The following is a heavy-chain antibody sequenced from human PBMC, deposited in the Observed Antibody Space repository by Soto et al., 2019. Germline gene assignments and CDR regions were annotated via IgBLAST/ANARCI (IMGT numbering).Heavy chain of an antibody. CDR1: GYTFTGYY. J-gene: IGHJ6*02. CDR3: ARDGPMVGSYGMDV. D-gene: IGHD3-10*01. CDR2: INPNSGGT. V-gene: IGHV1-2*04. Sequence: ASVNVSCKSSGYTFTGYYIHWVRQAPGQGLECMGWINPNSGGTNYAQKFQGWVTMTRDTSISTAYMELSRLRSDDTAVYYCARDGPMVGSYGMDVWGQGTTVTV.